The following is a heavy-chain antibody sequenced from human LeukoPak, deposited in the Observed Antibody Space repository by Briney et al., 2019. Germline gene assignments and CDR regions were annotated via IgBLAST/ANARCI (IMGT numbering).Heavy chain of an antibody. V-gene: IGHV4-39*01. Sequence: SETLSLTCTVSGVSSSSSSYYWGWIRQPPGKGLEWIGSIYYSGSTYYNPSLKSRVTISVDTSKNQFSLKLSSVTAADTAVYYCARHEASHFGVISWFDPWGQGTLVTVSS. CDR3: ARHEASHFGVISWFDP. CDR1: GVSSSSSSYY. D-gene: IGHD3-10*01. J-gene: IGHJ5*02. CDR2: IYYSGST.